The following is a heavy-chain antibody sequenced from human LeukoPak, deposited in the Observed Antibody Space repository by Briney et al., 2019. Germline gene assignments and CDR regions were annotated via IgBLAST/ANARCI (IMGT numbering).Heavy chain of an antibody. CDR2: IRYDGSKK. V-gene: IGHV3-30*02. CDR1: GFIFSSYG. J-gene: IGHJ4*02. D-gene: IGHD6-19*01. CDR3: ARDFGARGWFDY. Sequence: PGGSLRLSCAASGFIFSSYGMHWVRQAPGKGLEWVAFIRYDGSKKYYADSVKGRFTISRDNSKNTLYLQMNSLRAEDTAVYYCARDFGARGWFDYWGQGTLVTVSS.